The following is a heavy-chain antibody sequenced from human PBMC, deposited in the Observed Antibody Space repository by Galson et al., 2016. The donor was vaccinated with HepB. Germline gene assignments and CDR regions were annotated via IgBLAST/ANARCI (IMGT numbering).Heavy chain of an antibody. CDR3: VRDGQDGFNLXY. Sequence: SLRLSCAASGFSFSGXXMHXXXRAXXXGLXXVAXXXSDXXXKXXXDSGXGRFTIXRDNSKNTVXLQMNSLRVEDTAXXYCVRDGQDGFNLXYWGXGTXVTV. CDR2: XXSDXXXK. D-gene: IGHD5-24*01. V-gene: IGHV3-33*01. J-gene: IGHJ4*01. CDR1: GFSFSGXX.